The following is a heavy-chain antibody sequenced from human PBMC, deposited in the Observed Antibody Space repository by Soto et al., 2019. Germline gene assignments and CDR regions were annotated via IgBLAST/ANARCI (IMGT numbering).Heavy chain of an antibody. CDR2: IWYDGSKQ. J-gene: IGHJ4*02. D-gene: IGHD2-21*02. Sequence: QVQLVESGGGVVQPGRSLRLSCAASGFRFTTYGLHWVRQAPGKGLEWVAVIWYDGSKQYYADSVKGRFTISRDNSNNILHLEMNSVRVEDTAVYYCVKDHCGGDCYSAPYFDYWGQGTLVTVSS. CDR3: VKDHCGGDCYSAPYFDY. V-gene: IGHV3-33*06. CDR1: GFRFTTYG.